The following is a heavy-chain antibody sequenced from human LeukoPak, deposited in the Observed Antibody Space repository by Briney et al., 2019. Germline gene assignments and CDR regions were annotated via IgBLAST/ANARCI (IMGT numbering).Heavy chain of an antibody. CDR1: GYTFTGYY. D-gene: IGHD6-19*01. J-gene: IGHJ4*02. CDR3: ARAWYSSGWYSGY. Sequence: GASVKVSCKASGYTFTGYYMHWVRQAPGQGLEWMGWINPNSGGTNYAQKFQGRVTMTRDTSISTAYMELSRLRSDDTAVYYCARAWYSSGWYSGYWGQGTLVTVSS. CDR2: INPNSGGT. V-gene: IGHV1-2*02.